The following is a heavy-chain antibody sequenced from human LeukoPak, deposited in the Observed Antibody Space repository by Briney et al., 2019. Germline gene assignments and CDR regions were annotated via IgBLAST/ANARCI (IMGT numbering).Heavy chain of an antibody. V-gene: IGHV3-23*01. CDR1: GFTFSTYA. J-gene: IGHJ4*02. CDR2: IRPDGDRT. D-gene: IGHD3-9*01. CDR3: ARVGLTGYYRAFDY. Sequence: GGSLRLSCAASGFTFSTYAISWVRQGPGKGLEWVSAIRPDGDRTYYTDSVKGRFTISRDNAKNSLYLQMNSLRAEDTAVYYCARVGLTGYYRAFDYWGQGTLVTVSS.